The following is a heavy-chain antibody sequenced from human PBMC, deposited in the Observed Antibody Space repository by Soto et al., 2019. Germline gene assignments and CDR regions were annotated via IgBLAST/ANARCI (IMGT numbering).Heavy chain of an antibody. Sequence: PSETLSLTCSVSGGTINSGDYFWSWIRLPPGKGLEWIGEISHTGTTNYNPSLKSRVTMSVDKPKNQFSLNLTSVTAADTAVYYCARVISSRDEYFDYWGQGTEVTVSS. CDR1: GGTINSGDYF. J-gene: IGHJ4*02. CDR2: ISHTGTT. CDR3: ARVISSRDEYFDY. V-gene: IGHV4-4*02. D-gene: IGHD2-2*01.